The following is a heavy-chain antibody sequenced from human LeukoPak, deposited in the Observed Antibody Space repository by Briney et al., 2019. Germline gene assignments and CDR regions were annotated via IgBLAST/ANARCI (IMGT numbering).Heavy chain of an antibody. V-gene: IGHV4-39*07. J-gene: IGHJ3*02. CDR1: GGSITSSSYY. Sequence: SETLSLTCTVSGGSITSSSYYWGWIRQPPGKGLEWIGEINHSGSTNYNPSLKSRVTISVDTSKNQFSLKLSSVTAADTAVYYCASCWYYYDSSGYRTIAFDIWGQGTMVTVSS. CDR3: ASCWYYYDSSGYRTIAFDI. D-gene: IGHD3-22*01. CDR2: INHSGST.